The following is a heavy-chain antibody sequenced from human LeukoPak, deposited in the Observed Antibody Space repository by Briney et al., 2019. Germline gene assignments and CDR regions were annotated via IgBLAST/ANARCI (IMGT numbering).Heavy chain of an antibody. J-gene: IGHJ3*02. V-gene: IGHV3-30*04. CDR3: AKDLKGIAVAGTYAFDI. Sequence: SCKASGYTFTSYAMHWVRQSPGKGVEWVAVVSYDGSNKYYADSVKGRFTISRDNSKNTQYLQMNSLRAEDTAVYYCAKDLKGIAVAGTYAFDIWGQGTMVTVSS. D-gene: IGHD6-19*01. CDR1: GYTFTSYA. CDR2: VSYDGSNK.